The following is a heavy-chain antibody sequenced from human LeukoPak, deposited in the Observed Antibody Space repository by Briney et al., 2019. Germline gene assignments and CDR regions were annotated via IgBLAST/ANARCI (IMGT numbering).Heavy chain of an antibody. CDR1: GLIFSTYG. Sequence: GGSLSLSCAASGLIFSTYGMGWVRQAPGKGLEWVSSISGSGGTTFYAGSVTGRFTISRDNSKNTMYLQINSLRAEDTAAYYCANAGPGYNSGSNYYYGMDVWGQGTTVTVSS. CDR3: ANAGPGYNSGSNYYYGMDV. CDR2: ISGSGGTT. J-gene: IGHJ6*02. D-gene: IGHD6-19*01. V-gene: IGHV3-23*01.